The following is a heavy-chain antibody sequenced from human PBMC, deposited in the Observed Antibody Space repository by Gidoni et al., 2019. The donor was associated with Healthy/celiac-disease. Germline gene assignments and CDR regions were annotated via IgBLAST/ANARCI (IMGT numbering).Heavy chain of an antibody. V-gene: IGHV1-46*01. J-gene: IGHJ6*02. D-gene: IGHD2-2*01. CDR2: INPSGGST. CDR1: VYTFTRYY. Sequence: QVQLVQSGAEVKKPGASVKVSCKASVYTFTRYYMHWWRQAPGQGLAWMGIINPSGGSTSYAQKVQGRVTMTRDTSTSTVYMELSSLRSEDTAVYYCATVVPAAIRPRDPYYYYGMDVWGQGTTVTVSS. CDR3: ATVVPAAIRPRDPYYYYGMDV.